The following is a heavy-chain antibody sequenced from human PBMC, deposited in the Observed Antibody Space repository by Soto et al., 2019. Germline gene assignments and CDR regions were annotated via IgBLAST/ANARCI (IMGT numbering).Heavy chain of an antibody. J-gene: IGHJ5*02. D-gene: IGHD3-3*01. V-gene: IGHV4-59*08. CDR2: FYYSGST. CDR3: ARQVGIFGVANWFDP. Sequence: QVQLQESGPGLVKPSETLSLTCTVSGGSISSYYWSWIRQPPGKGLEWLGYFYYSGSTNYNPSLKSRVTISVDKYKTQLSLKLSSVTAADTAVYYCARQVGIFGVANWFDPWGQGTLVTVSS. CDR1: GGSISSYY.